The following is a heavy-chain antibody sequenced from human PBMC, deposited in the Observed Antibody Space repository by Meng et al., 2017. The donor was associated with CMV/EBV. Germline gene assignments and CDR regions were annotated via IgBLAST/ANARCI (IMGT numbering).Heavy chain of an antibody. CDR1: CCTFTGYY. CDR2: INPNSGGT. V-gene: IGHV1-2*02. CDR3: ARVRDCGGGCYADSYWYIDL. D-gene: IGHD2-21*01. J-gene: IGHJ2*01. Sequence: ASVLVICWASCCTFTGYYMSCLVQAPARGLEWMGWINPNSGGTNSAQKFQGRVTMTRDTSISTAYMELSRLRSDDTAVYYCARVRDCGGGCYADSYWYIDLWGRGTLVTVSS.